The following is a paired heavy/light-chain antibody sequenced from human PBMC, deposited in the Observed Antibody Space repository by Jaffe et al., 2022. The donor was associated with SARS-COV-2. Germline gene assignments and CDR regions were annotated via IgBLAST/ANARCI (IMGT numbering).Heavy chain of an antibody. CDR3: ATRRNVIIVFSHDAFDL. D-gene: IGHD3-22*01. J-gene: IGHJ3*01. Sequence: QVHLVESGGVMVQPGRSLRLSCVVSGFNLGGVAMHWVRQAPGKGLEWITVISYDGLNKYYADSVRGRFSISRDNSKSTLYLDMDSLTADDTAMYYCATRRNVIIVFSHDAFDLWGRGTLVTVSS. CDR2: ISYDGLNK. CDR1: GFNLGGVA. V-gene: IGHV3-30*04.
Light chain of an antibody. Sequence: YVLTQPPSVSVAPGKTAKITCERNDRGSRRVHWYQQKPGQAPVLVIHHDSDRPSGIPERFSGSNSGNTATLTISRVEAGDEADYYCQVWDSSSDHPRYVFGIGTKVTVL. V-gene: IGLV3-21*04. J-gene: IGLJ1*01. CDR2: HDS. CDR3: QVWDSSSDHPRYV. CDR1: DRGSRR.